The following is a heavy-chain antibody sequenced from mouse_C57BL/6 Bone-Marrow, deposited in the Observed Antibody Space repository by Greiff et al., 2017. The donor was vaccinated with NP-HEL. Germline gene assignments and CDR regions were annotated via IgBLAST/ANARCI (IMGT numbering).Heavy chain of an antibody. CDR1: GFTFSSYA. J-gene: IGHJ4*01. CDR2: ISSGGDYI. D-gene: IGHD1-1*01. V-gene: IGHV5-9-1*02. CDR3: TRDTNYGSRGAMDY. Sequence: EVKVVESGEGLVKPGGSLKLSCAASGFTFSSYAMSWVRQTPEKRLEWVAYISSGGDYIYYADTVKGRFTISRDNARNTLYLQMSSLKSEDTAMYYCTRDTNYGSRGAMDYWGQGTSVTVSS.